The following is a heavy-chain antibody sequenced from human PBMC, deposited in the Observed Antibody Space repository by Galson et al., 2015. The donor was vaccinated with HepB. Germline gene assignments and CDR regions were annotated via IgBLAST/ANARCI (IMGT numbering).Heavy chain of an antibody. D-gene: IGHD3-10*01. CDR3: VRFGVTYGMDV. Sequence: SLRLSCAASGFTSSGYWIGWVRQTPGKGLEWVAHISPDGSGKYYVDSLKGRFTISRDNAKNSLYLSMNSLRAEDTAVYYCVRFGVTYGMDVWGQGTTVIVSS. CDR1: GFTSSGYW. CDR2: ISPDGSGK. V-gene: IGHV3-7*03. J-gene: IGHJ6*02.